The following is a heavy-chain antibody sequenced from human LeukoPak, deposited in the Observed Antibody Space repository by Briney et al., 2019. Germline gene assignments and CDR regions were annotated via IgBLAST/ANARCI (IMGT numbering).Heavy chain of an antibody. Sequence: GGSLRLSCAASGFTFSTYEMNWVRQAPGKGLEWVSYINSVGSPIYYADPVKGRFTISRDNAKNSLYLQMNSLRAEDTAVYYCARYGRYSDYWGQRTLVTVSS. CDR2: INSVGSPI. J-gene: IGHJ4*02. CDR3: ARYGRYSDY. V-gene: IGHV3-48*03. CDR1: GFTFSTYE. D-gene: IGHD3-9*01.